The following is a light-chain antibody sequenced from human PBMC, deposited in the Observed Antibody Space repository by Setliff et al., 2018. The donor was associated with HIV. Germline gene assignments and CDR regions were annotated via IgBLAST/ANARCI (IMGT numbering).Light chain of an antibody. CDR1: SSDIGRYNY. CDR3: CSSARGSTYV. CDR2: DVS. Sequence: SVLTQPASVSGSPGQSITISCTGTSSDIGRYNYVSWYQQYPGRGPTLVIFDVSERPSGVSNRFSGSKSGNTASLIISGLPPDDEADYYCCSSARGSTYVFGSGTKVTVL. J-gene: IGLJ1*01. V-gene: IGLV2-14*03.